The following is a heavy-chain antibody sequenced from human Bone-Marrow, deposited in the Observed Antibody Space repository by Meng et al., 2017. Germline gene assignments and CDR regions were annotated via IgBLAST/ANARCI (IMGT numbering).Heavy chain of an antibody. CDR2: INHSGST. D-gene: IGHD6-13*01. Sequence: QWHLQQGGAGLLNPSEPLSPTFAVYGGSFSGYYWSWIRQTPGKGLEWIGEINHSGSTNYNPSLKSRVTISVDTSKNQFSLKLSSVTAADTAVYYCARTREWYSSSWYASTYIGWFDPWGQGTLVTVSS. CDR3: ARTREWYSSSWYASTYIGWFDP. J-gene: IGHJ5*02. CDR1: GGSFSGYY. V-gene: IGHV4-34*01.